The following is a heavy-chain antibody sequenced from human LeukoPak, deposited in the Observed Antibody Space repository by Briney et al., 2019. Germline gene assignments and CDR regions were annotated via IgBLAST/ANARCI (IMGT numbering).Heavy chain of an antibody. V-gene: IGHV3-11*06. D-gene: IGHD3-10*01. Sequence: PGGSLRLSCAASGFTFSDYYMSWIRQAPGKGLEWVSYISSSSSYTNYADSVKGRFTISRDNAKNSLYLQMNSLRAEDTAVYYRARQFNTMVRGRPANWFDPWGQGTLVTVSS. CDR2: ISSSSSYT. CDR3: ARQFNTMVRGRPANWFDP. J-gene: IGHJ5*02. CDR1: GFTFSDYY.